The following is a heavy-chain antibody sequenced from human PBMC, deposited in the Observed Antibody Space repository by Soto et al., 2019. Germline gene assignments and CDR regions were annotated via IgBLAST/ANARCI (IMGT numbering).Heavy chain of an antibody. D-gene: IGHD1-26*01. J-gene: IGHJ5*01. V-gene: IGHV6-1*01. CDR1: GESVSSKSAT. CDR2: TYYRSKWST. Sequence: PSQTLSLTCAISGESVSSKSATWNWIRQSPSRGLEWLGRTYYRSKWSTDYAVSVNNRITINPDTSKNQFSLQLNSVTPEDTAMYYCTRALSGSYDSWGQGTLVTVSS. CDR3: TRALSGSYDS.